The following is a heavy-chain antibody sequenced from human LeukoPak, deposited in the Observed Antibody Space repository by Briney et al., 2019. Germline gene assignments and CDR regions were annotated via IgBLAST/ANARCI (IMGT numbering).Heavy chain of an antibody. CDR2: ISAYNGNT. J-gene: IGHJ3*02. CDR1: GYTFTSYG. CDR3: ARELYYYDSSGYYSDAFDI. Sequence: ASVKVSCKASGYTFTSYGISWVRQAPGQGLEWMGWISAYNGNTNYAQKLQGRVTMTTDTSTSTAYMELRSLRSDDTAVYYCARELYYYDSSGYYSDAFDIWGQGTMVTVSS. V-gene: IGHV1-18*01. D-gene: IGHD3-22*01.